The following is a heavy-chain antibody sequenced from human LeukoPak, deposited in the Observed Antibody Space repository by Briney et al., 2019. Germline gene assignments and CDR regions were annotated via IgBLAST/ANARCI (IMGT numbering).Heavy chain of an antibody. V-gene: IGHV3-30*18. J-gene: IGHJ4*02. CDR2: ISYDGSNK. Sequence: GGSLRLSCAASGFTFSNYGMHWVRQAPGKGLEWVAVISYDGSNKYYADSVKGRFTISRDNSKNTLYLQMNSLRAEDTAVYYCAKEAPYCSGGSCYPPYFDYWGQGTLVTVSS. CDR3: AKEAPYCSGGSCYPPYFDY. D-gene: IGHD2-15*01. CDR1: GFTFSNYG.